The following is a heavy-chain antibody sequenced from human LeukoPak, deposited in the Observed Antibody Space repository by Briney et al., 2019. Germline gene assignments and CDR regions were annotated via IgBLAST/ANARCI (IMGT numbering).Heavy chain of an antibody. J-gene: IGHJ3*02. CDR3: ASETYYYDSSGYSSAFDI. V-gene: IGHV1-2*02. CDR1: GYTFTDYY. Sequence: RASVTVSFKASGYTFTDYYMHWVRQAPGQGVEGMGWINPNSGGTNYAQKFQGRVTMTRDTSISTAYMELSRLRSDDTAVYYCASETYYYDSSGYSSAFDIWGQGTMVTVSS. D-gene: IGHD3-22*01. CDR2: INPNSGGT.